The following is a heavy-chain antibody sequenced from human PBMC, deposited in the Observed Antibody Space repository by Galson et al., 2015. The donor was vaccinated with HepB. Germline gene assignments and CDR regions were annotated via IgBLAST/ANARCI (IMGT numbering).Heavy chain of an antibody. J-gene: IGHJ3*02. CDR3: ATTKFGSGAYWTFDI. CDR1: DSTFSSYT. D-gene: IGHD4/OR15-4a*01. V-gene: IGHV3-48*04. CDR2: ISTNGATI. Sequence: SLSLSCAASDSTFSSYTMNWVRQTPGKGLQWISYISTNGATIHYADSVKGRFTIARDNAKHTMWLQMNSLRAEDTAVYYCATTKFGSGAYWTFDIWGQGTLVTVSS.